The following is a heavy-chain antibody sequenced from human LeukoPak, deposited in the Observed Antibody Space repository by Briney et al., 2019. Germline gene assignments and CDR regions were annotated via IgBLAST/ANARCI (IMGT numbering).Heavy chain of an antibody. D-gene: IGHD2-15*01. CDR2: IKPDGSET. V-gene: IGHV3-7*01. CDR1: GFMFSTYW. Sequence: GGSLRLSCAASGFMFSTYWMTWVRQAPGKGLEFVANIKPDGSETYYVDSVKGRFTTSRDNTKNLVFLQMKSLRGEDAAVYHCGGFGYEAAIDLWGQGTLVTVSS. J-gene: IGHJ4*02. CDR3: GGFGYEAAIDL.